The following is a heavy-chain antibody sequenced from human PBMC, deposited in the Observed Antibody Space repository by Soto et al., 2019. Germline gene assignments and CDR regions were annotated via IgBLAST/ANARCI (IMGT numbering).Heavy chain of an antibody. J-gene: IGHJ3*02. CDR1: GGSISSYY. CDR2: IYYSGST. D-gene: IGHD2-15*01. Sequence: SETLSLTCTVSGGSISSYYWSWIRQPPGKGLEWIGYIYYSGSTNYNPSLKSRVTISVDTSKNQFSLKLSPVTAADTAVYYCASLVAATKDAFDIWGQGTMVTVSS. CDR3: ASLVAATKDAFDI. V-gene: IGHV4-59*01.